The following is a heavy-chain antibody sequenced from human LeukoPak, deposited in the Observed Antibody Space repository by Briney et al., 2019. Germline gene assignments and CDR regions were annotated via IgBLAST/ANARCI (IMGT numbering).Heavy chain of an antibody. Sequence: ASVKVSCKASGYTFTGYYMHWVRQAPGQGLEWMGWINPNSGGTNYAQKFQGWVTMTRDTSISTAYMELRSLRSDDTAVYYCARAILHNIDYWGQGTLVTVSS. D-gene: IGHD1-14*01. CDR2: INPNSGGT. V-gene: IGHV1-2*04. CDR3: ARAILHNIDY. J-gene: IGHJ4*02. CDR1: GYTFTGYY.